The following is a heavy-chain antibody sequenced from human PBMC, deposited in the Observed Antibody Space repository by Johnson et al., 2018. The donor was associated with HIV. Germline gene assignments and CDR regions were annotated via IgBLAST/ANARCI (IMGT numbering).Heavy chain of an antibody. CDR3: ARDLGLPENAFDL. J-gene: IGHJ3*01. CDR2: ISSAGNRK. CDR1: GFTFSYSA. D-gene: IGHD4-11*01. V-gene: IGHV3-30-3*01. Sequence: VQLVESGGGMVQPGRSLRLSCAASGFTFSYSAFHWVRQPPGEGLEWVALISSAGNRKYYADSLKGRFTISRDNSKNTLYLQMNSLRGGDTAVYYCARDLGLPENAFDLWGRGTMVTVSS.